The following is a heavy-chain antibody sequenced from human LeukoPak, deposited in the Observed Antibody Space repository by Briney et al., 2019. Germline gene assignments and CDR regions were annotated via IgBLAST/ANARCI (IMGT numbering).Heavy chain of an antibody. J-gene: IGHJ4*02. D-gene: IGHD3-22*01. CDR3: ARDRGPGDSSGYYGV. Sequence: PGGSLRLSCAASGFTFSSYTTNWVRQAPRKGLEWVSSISGSSSNIYYADSVKGRFTISRNNVKNSLYLQMNSLRAEDTAVYYCARDRGPGDSSGYYGVWGQGTLVTVSS. CDR1: GFTFSSYT. V-gene: IGHV3-21*01. CDR2: ISGSSSNI.